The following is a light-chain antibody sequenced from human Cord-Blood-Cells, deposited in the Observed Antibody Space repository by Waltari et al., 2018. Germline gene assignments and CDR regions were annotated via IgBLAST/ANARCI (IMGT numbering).Light chain of an antibody. CDR1: RSISSL. Sequence: DIQMTQSPSTLSASVGDRVTITCRASRSISSLLAWYQQKPGKAPKLLIYKASSLESGVQARFSGSGSGTEFNLTISSLQPDDFATYYCQHYNSYSYSFGQGTKLEIK. J-gene: IGKJ2*03. CDR3: QHYNSYSYS. V-gene: IGKV1-5*03. CDR2: KAS.